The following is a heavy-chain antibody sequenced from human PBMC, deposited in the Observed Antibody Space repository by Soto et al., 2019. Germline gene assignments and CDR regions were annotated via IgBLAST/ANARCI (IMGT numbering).Heavy chain of an antibody. CDR1: GDSVSSDTSA. CDR3: VGVTFFRGMAV. V-gene: IGHV6-1*01. CDR2: TYYKSKWNN. J-gene: IGHJ6*02. Sequence: PSQTLSLTCAISGDSVSSDTSAWIWIRQSPSRGLEWLGRTYYKSKWNNDYALSVKSRITISPDTSQNQFSLDLDSVTPEDTAVYYCVGVTFFRGMAVRGQRTPVAGSS. D-gene: IGHD3-10*01.